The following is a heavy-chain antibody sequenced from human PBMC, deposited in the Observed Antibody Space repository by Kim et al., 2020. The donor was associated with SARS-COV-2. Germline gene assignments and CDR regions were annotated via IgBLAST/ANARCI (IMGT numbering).Heavy chain of an antibody. D-gene: IGHD3-9*01. J-gene: IGHJ4*02. V-gene: IGHV3-15*01. CDR3: TTDLRTGYRYYFDY. CDR1: GFTFSSAW. CDR2: IKSKSDGGTN. Sequence: GGSLRLSCAASGFTFSSAWMSWVRQAPGKGLEWVGRIKSKSDGGTNDYAAPVKGRFTISRDDSKNTLYLQMNSLKTEDTAVYYCTTDLRTGYRYYFDYWGQGTLVTVSS.